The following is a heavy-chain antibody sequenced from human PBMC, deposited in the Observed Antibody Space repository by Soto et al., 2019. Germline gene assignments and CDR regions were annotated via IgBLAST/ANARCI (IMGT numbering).Heavy chain of an antibody. V-gene: IGHV1-46*01. D-gene: IGHD2-15*01. Sequence: GASVKVSCKASGYTFTSYYMHWVRQAPGQGLEWMRIINPSGGSTSYAQKFQGRVTMTRDTSTSTVYMELSSLRSEDTTVYYCARKYCSGGGCPYGMDVWGQGTTVTVSS. CDR3: ARKYCSGGGCPYGMDV. CDR1: GYTFTSYY. J-gene: IGHJ6*02. CDR2: INPSGGST.